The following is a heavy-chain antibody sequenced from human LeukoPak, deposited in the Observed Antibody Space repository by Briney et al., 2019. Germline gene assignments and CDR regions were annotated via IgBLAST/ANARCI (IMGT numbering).Heavy chain of an antibody. V-gene: IGHV1-18*01. CDR3: ARDDANYFFDY. CDR2: ISGYNSNT. J-gene: IGHJ4*02. CDR1: GYGITIYG. D-gene: IGHD1-1*01. Sequence: ASVNVTCNASGYGITIYGISWVRQAPGQGLEWMGWISGYNSNTKYAQNVQGRVTMTTDTSTSTAYMELRSLRSDDTAIYYCARDDANYFFDYWGQGTLVTVSS.